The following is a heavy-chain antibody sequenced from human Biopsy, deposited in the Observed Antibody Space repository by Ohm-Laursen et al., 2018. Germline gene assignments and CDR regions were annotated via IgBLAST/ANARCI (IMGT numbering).Heavy chain of an antibody. CDR2: FRFEDRT. J-gene: IGHJ4*02. V-gene: IGHV4-59*07. Sequence: TLSLTCTVSRDSISNYYWTWTRQPPGKGLEWIGYFRFEDRTSYNSSLKSRVTISADTSKNQFSLRLSSVTAADTAVYYCALGGGSYVNFDYWGQGTLVTVSS. D-gene: IGHD1-26*01. CDR1: RDSISNYY. CDR3: ALGGGSYVNFDY.